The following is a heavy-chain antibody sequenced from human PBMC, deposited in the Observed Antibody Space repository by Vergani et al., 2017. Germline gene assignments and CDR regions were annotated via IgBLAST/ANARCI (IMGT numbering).Heavy chain of an antibody. CDR2: IHSSGTT. Sequence: QVQLQEWAAGLLKTSETLSLTCGVSGGSFSDYYWSWIRQAPGMGLEWIGRIHSSGTTNYNPSLKSRVTLSVDTSKNQLSLRMTSVTAADTAVYYCARDSWTSELRGVYWFDTWGQGTLVSVSS. D-gene: IGHD3-10*01. CDR3: ARDSWTSELRGVYWFDT. V-gene: IGHV4-4*07. J-gene: IGHJ5*02. CDR1: GGSFSDYY.